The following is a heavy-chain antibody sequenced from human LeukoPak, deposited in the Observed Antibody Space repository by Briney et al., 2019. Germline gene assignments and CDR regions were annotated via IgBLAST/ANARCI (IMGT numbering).Heavy chain of an antibody. J-gene: IGHJ4*02. Sequence: ASVRVSCKASGYSFTNYYMHWVRQAPGQGLEWMGMVNPSGGSTTYAQKFQGRVTMTRDMSTSTVYMELSSLTSEDTAVYYCARTRGYYLDYWGQGTLVTVSS. CDR3: ARTRGYYLDY. CDR1: GYSFTNYY. V-gene: IGHV1-46*01. CDR2: VNPSGGST.